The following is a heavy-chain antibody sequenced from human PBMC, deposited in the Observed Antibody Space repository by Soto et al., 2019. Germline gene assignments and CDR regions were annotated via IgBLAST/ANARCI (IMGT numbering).Heavy chain of an antibody. J-gene: IGHJ3*02. Sequence: SETLSLTCAVSGGSISSSNWWSWVRQPPGKGLEWIGEIYHSGSTNYNPSLKSRVTISVDKSKNQFSLKLSSVTAADTAVYYCESMRYWGMVRADFDIWGQGTMVTVSS. CDR1: GGSISSSNW. V-gene: IGHV4-4*02. D-gene: IGHD3-10*01. CDR3: ESMRYWGMVRADFDI. CDR2: IYHSGST.